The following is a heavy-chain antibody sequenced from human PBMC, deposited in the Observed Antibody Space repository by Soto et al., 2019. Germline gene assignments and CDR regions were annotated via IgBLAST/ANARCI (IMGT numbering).Heavy chain of an antibody. CDR2: TSHDGSNT. V-gene: IGHV3-30*18. Sequence: GGSLRLSCAASGITFSAYGMHWVRQAPGKGLEWVAVTSHDGSNTAYADSVKGRFTISKDISKNTLFLQMNSLRAEDTAVYYCAKEVDFGDYLDSKSFDYWGQGTLVTVSS. J-gene: IGHJ4*02. D-gene: IGHD3-22*01. CDR3: AKEVDFGDYLDSKSFDY. CDR1: GITFSAYG.